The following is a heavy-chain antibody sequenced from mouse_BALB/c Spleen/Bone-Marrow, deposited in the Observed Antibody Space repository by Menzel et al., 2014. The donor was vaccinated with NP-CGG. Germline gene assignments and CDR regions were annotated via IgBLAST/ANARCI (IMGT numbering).Heavy chain of an antibody. CDR2: IYPGDGDT. CDR1: GYAFSGYW. CDR3: ARGGISVDY. J-gene: IGHJ2*01. Sequence: VQRVESGAELVRPGSSVKISCKASGYAFSGYWMNWVRQRPGQGLEWIGQIYPGDGDTDYNGKFKGEATLTADKSSSTAYMQLSSLTSEDSAVYFCARGGISVDYWGQGTTLTVSS. V-gene: IGHV1-80*01.